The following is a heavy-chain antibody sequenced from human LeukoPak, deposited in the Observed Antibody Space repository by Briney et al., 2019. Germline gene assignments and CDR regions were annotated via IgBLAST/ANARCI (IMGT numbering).Heavy chain of an antibody. CDR3: AREGTGQWLADY. D-gene: IGHD6-19*01. Sequence: GGSLRLSCAASGFTFSDYYMNWIRQAPGKGLEWVSYTSDSGGYTHYADSVKGRFTISRDNAKNSLYLQMNSLRAEDTAVYYCAREGTGQWLADYWGQGTLVTVSS. CDR1: GFTFSDYY. V-gene: IGHV3-11*06. J-gene: IGHJ4*02. CDR2: TSDSGGYT.